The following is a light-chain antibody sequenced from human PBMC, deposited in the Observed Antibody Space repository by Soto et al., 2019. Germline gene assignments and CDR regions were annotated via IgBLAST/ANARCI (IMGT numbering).Light chain of an antibody. CDR1: QSVSSN. CDR2: GAS. V-gene: IGKV3-15*01. CDR3: QQYNNWPWT. J-gene: IGKJ1*01. Sequence: MTQSPSTLAVSPGERATLSCRASQSVSSNLAWYQQKPGQAPRLLIYGASTRATGIPARFSGSGSGTEFTLTISSLQSEDFEVYYCQQYNNWPWTFGQGTKVDIK.